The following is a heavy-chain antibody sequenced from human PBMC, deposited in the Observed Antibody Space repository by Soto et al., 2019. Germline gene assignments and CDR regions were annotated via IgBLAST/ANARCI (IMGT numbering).Heavy chain of an antibody. Sequence: QVQLVQSGAELRKPGSSVKVSCRASGGTFSSYAVSWVRQAPGQGLEWMGVIIPLLNTPKYVQKFQGRVTITADASATTAYMELSSLRSEDTAVYYCARESSSPNYYYYGMDVWGQRTTVTVSS. CDR2: IIPLLNTP. J-gene: IGHJ6*02. CDR1: GGTFSSYA. D-gene: IGHD6-6*01. CDR3: ARESSSPNYYYYGMDV. V-gene: IGHV1-69*01.